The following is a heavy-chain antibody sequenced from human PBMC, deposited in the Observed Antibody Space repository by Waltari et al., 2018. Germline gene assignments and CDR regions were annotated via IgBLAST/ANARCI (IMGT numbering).Heavy chain of an antibody. CDR3: AKGQKNEKYSSGWYGGYYYYYGMDV. Sequence: QVQLVESGGGVVQPGRSLRLSCAASGFTFSSYGMHWVRQAPGKGLEWVAVISYDGSNKYYADSVKGRFTISRDNSKNTLYLQMNSLRAEDTAVYYCAKGQKNEKYSSGWYGGYYYYYGMDVWCQGTTVTVSS. CDR1: GFTFSSYG. J-gene: IGHJ6*02. D-gene: IGHD6-19*01. V-gene: IGHV3-30*18. CDR2: ISYDGSNK.